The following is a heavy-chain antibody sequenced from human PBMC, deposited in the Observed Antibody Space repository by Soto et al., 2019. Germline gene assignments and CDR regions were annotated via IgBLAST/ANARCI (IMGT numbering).Heavy chain of an antibody. CDR3: AKRGSGAVAFDY. J-gene: IGHJ4*02. CDR2: ISGGGGRT. D-gene: IGHD6-19*01. V-gene: IGHV3-23*01. CDR1: GFTFSSYA. Sequence: GGSLRLSCAASGFTFSSYAMSWVRQAPGKGLEWVSTISGGGGRTYYADSVKGRFSISRDNSKNTLYLQMNSLRAEDTALYYCAKRGSGAVAFDYWGQGTLVTVSS.